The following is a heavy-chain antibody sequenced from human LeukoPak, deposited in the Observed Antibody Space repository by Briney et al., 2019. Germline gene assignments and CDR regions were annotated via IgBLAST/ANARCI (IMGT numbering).Heavy chain of an antibody. CDR3: AKDGEYSYGYLKAPYYFDY. CDR2: ISGSGGST. J-gene: IGHJ4*02. Sequence: GGSLRLSCAASGFTFGSYAMSWVRQAPGKGLEWVSAISGSGGSTYYADSVEGRFTISRDNSKNTLYLQMNSLRAEDTAVYYCAKDGEYSYGYLKAPYYFDYWGQGTLVTVSS. D-gene: IGHD5-18*01. V-gene: IGHV3-23*01. CDR1: GFTFGSYA.